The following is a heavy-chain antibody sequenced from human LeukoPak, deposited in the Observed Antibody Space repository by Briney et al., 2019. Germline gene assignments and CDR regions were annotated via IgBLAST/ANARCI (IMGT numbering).Heavy chain of an antibody. CDR1: GFTFNNYG. V-gene: IGHV3-30*02. Sequence: PGGSLRLSCAASGFTFNNYGMHWVRLAPGKGLEWVAFIRYDGSIKYYVDSVKGRFTASRDNSKSTLYLQMNSLRAEDTAVYYCAKDVNVGGVYFDYWGQGTLVTVSS. J-gene: IGHJ4*02. CDR2: IRYDGSIK. D-gene: IGHD3-10*01. CDR3: AKDVNVGGVYFDY.